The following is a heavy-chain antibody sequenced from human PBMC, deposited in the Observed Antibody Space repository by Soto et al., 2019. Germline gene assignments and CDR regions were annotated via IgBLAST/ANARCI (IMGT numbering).Heavy chain of an antibody. J-gene: IGHJ6*02. V-gene: IGHV1-18*01. Sequence: ASVKVSCKASGYTFTSYGISWVRQAPGQGLEWMGWISAYNGNTNYAQKLQGRVTMTTDTSTSTAYMELRSLRSDDTAVYYCARDSPDIVLVPAAMPAGVDYYGMDVWGQGTTVTVS. CDR1: GYTFTSYG. CDR3: ARDSPDIVLVPAAMPAGVDYYGMDV. CDR2: ISAYNGNT. D-gene: IGHD2-2*01.